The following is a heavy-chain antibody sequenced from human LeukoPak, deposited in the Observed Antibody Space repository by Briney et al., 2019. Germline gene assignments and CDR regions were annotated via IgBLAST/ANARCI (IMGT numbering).Heavy chain of an antibody. J-gene: IGHJ6*02. Sequence: SCKASGYTFTGYYMHWARQAPGKGLEWVAIISYDGREKYYADSVKGRFTISRNSSISTVHLQMNSLGLEDTAVYYCAKSFAVTTHTYYGIDVWGQGTTVTVSS. CDR2: ISYDGREK. CDR1: GYTFTGYY. D-gene: IGHD4-17*01. CDR3: AKSFAVTTHTYYGIDV. V-gene: IGHV3-30*18.